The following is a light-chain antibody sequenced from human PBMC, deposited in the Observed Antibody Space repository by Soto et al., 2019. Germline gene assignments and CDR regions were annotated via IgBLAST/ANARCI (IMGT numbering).Light chain of an antibody. CDR1: QSVSSSY. CDR2: GAS. J-gene: IGKJ1*01. Sequence: EIVLTQSPGTLSLSPGERATLSCRASQSVSSSYLAWYQQKPGQAPRLLIYGASSRATGIPDRFSGSGSGTDFTLTTSRLKPEDFAVYYCQQYGSSRWTFGQGTKV. CDR3: QQYGSSRWT. V-gene: IGKV3-20*01.